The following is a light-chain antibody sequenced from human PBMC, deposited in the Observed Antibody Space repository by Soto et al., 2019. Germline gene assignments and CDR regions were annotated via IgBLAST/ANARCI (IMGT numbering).Light chain of an antibody. J-gene: IGKJ4*01. CDR3: QQYDNLPLT. Sequence: DIHMTQSPSSLSASVGDRVTVTCQASQDIANYLNWYQQKAGRAPKFLIYDASNLETGVPSRFSGSGSGTDFTLTISSLQPEDIATYYCQQYDNLPLTFGGGTKVDIK. V-gene: IGKV1-33*01. CDR1: QDIANY. CDR2: DAS.